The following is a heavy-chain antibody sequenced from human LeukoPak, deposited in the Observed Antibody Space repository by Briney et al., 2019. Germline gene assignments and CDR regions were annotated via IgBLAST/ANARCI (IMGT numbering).Heavy chain of an antibody. CDR1: GFTFDDYA. CDR2: ISWNSGSI. Sequence: GGSLRLSCAASGFTFDDYAMHWVRQAPGKGLEWVSGISWNSGSIGYADSVKGRFTISRDNAKNSLYLQMNSLRAEDTALYYCAKDQYYYDSSGYPDYWGQGTLVTVSS. D-gene: IGHD3-22*01. J-gene: IGHJ4*02. CDR3: AKDQYYYDSSGYPDY. V-gene: IGHV3-9*01.